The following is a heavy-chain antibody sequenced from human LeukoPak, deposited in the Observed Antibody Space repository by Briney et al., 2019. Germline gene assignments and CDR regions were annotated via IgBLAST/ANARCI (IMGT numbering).Heavy chain of an antibody. V-gene: IGHV4-34*01. Sequence: SETLSLTCAVYGGSLSGYYWSWIRQPPGKGLEWIGEINHSGSTNYNPSLKSRVTISVDTSKNQFSLKLSSVTAADTAVYYCARAEAYCSSTSCSEYFQHWGQGTLVTVSS. J-gene: IGHJ1*01. D-gene: IGHD2-2*01. CDR3: ARAEAYCSSTSCSEYFQH. CDR2: INHSGST. CDR1: GGSLSGYY.